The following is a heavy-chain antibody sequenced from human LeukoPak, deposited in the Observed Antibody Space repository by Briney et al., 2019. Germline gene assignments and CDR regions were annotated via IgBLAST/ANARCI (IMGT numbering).Heavy chain of an antibody. CDR2: ISAYNGNT. Sequence: GASVKVSCKASGYTFTSYGISWVRQAPGQGLEWMGWISAYNGNTNYAQKLQGRVTMTTDTSTSTAYMELRSLRSDDTAVYYCARVLTGAWKYYYGMDVWGQGTTVTVSS. D-gene: IGHD7-27*01. J-gene: IGHJ6*02. CDR1: GYTFTSYG. V-gene: IGHV1-18*01. CDR3: ARVLTGAWKYYYGMDV.